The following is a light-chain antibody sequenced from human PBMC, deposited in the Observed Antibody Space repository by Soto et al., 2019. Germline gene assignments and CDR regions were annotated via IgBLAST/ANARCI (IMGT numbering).Light chain of an antibody. Sequence: AIQMTQSPSSLSASVGDRVTITCRASQGIGNDLAWYQQKPGEAPNLLIYGASILQSGVPSRFSGSGSGTDFTLTISSLQPEDFATYYCLQDYNLLTFGGGTKVELK. CDR1: QGIGND. V-gene: IGKV1-6*01. CDR2: GAS. J-gene: IGKJ4*01. CDR3: LQDYNLLT.